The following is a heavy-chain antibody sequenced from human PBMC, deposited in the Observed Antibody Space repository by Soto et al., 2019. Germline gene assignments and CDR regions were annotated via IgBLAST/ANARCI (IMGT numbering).Heavy chain of an antibody. CDR2: VGGSGGST. V-gene: IGHV3-23*01. D-gene: IGHD3-10*01. J-gene: IGHJ4*02. CDR1: GFTFSTYT. CDR3: AKAPLQNYYGSGSYFDY. Sequence: PGGSLRLSCAASGFTFSTYTMTWVRQAPGKGLEWVSSVGGSGGSTYYADSVKGRFTISRDNSKNTLYLQMNSLRAEDTAVYYCAKAPLQNYYGSGSYFDYWGQGTLVTVSS.